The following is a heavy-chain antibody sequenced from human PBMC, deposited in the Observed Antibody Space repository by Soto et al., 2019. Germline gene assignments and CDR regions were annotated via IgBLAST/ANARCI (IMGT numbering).Heavy chain of an antibody. CDR2: ISGRGADT. CDR1: GFIFSNYA. V-gene: IGHV3-23*01. CDR3: AKDSGRGGGSVFDY. D-gene: IGHD2-15*01. J-gene: IGHJ4*02. Sequence: EVQLLESGGGLVQPGGSLRLSCAPSGFIFSNYAMSWVRQARGKGLEWVSAISGRGADTYYTESVKGRFTISRDNFKNTLYLQMNSLRAEDTAVYYCAKDSGRGGGSVFDYWGQGTLVNVSS.